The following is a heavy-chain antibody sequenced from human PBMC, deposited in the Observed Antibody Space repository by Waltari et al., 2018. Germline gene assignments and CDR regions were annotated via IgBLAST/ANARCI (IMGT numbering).Heavy chain of an antibody. J-gene: IGHJ6*03. V-gene: IGHV3-74*01. CDR2: INRYESST. D-gene: IGHD3-22*01. CDR1: GFTFSSYW. CDR3: TREPSPDSGGYFYYYMDV. Sequence: EVQLVESGGTLVQPGGSLRLSCAASGFTFSSYWMHWVRQAPGKGLVWVSRINRYESSTTYADSVKGRFTISRDNSNNRLYLQMNSLRAEDTAVYYCTREPSPDSGGYFYYYMDVWGKGTTVTVSS.